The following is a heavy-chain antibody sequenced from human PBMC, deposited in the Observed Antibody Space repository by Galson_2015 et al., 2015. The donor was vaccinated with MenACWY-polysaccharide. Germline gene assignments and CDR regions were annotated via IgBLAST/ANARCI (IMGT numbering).Heavy chain of an antibody. CDR1: GYTLTELS. J-gene: IGHJ3*02. CDR3: ATSRIAAAGTLPGGAFDI. Sequence: SVKVSCKVSGYTLTELSMHWVRQAPGKGLEWMGGFDPEDGETIYAQKFQGRVTMTEDTSTDTAYMELSSLRSEDTAVYYCATSRIAAAGTLPGGAFDIWGQGTMVTVSS. CDR2: FDPEDGET. V-gene: IGHV1-24*01. D-gene: IGHD6-13*01.